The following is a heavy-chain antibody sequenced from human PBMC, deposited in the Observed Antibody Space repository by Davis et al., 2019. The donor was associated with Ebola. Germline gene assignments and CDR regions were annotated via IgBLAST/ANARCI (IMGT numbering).Heavy chain of an antibody. Sequence: SETLSLTCTVSGGSISSYFWSWIRQPPGKGLEWNGYVYYSGTTNYNPSLKSRVTISVDTSKTQFSLKLSSVTAADAAVYYCARDDLSGLIDSWGQGTLVTVSS. CDR2: VYYSGTT. D-gene: IGHD1-26*01. V-gene: IGHV4-59*12. CDR3: ARDDLSGLIDS. J-gene: IGHJ4*02. CDR1: GGSISSYF.